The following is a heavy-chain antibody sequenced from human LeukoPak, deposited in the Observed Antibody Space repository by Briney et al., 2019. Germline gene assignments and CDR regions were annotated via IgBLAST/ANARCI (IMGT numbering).Heavy chain of an antibody. CDR2: IHHSGST. Sequence: ASQTLSLTCAVSGGSISSGGYSWSWIRQPPGKGLEWIGYIHHSGSTYYNPSLKSRVTISVDRSKNQFSLKLSSVTAADTAVYYCARGEDYYDSSGPNPLFDYWGQRTLVTVSS. CDR3: ARGEDYYDSSGPNPLFDY. J-gene: IGHJ4*02. V-gene: IGHV4-30-2*01. CDR1: GGSISSGGYS. D-gene: IGHD3-22*01.